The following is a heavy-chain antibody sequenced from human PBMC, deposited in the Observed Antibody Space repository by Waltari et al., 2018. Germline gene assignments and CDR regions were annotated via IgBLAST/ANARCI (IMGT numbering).Heavy chain of an antibody. CDR2: VDPEDGET. CDR1: GYTFTDYY. D-gene: IGHD6-13*01. CDR3: AKPRYAAAGTWDAFDI. J-gene: IGHJ3*02. V-gene: IGHV1-69-2*01. Sequence: EVQLVQSGAVVKKPGATVKISCKASGYTFTDYYMHWVQQAPGKGLEWMGRVDPEDGETIYAEKFQGRVTITADTSTDTAYMELSSLRSEDTAVYYCAKPRYAAAGTWDAFDIWGQGTMVTVSS.